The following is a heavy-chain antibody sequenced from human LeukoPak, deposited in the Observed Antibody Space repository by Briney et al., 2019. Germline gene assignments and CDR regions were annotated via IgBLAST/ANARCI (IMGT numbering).Heavy chain of an antibody. CDR2: ISSSSSYI. Sequence: GGSLRLSCAASGFTFSSYSMNWVRQAPGKGLEWGSSISSSSSYIYYTDSVKGRFTISRDKAKNSLYLQMNSLRAEDTAVYYCARTVGYLDAFDIWGQGTMVTVSS. D-gene: IGHD3-16*02. CDR1: GFTFSSYS. J-gene: IGHJ3*02. CDR3: ARTVGYLDAFDI. V-gene: IGHV3-21*01.